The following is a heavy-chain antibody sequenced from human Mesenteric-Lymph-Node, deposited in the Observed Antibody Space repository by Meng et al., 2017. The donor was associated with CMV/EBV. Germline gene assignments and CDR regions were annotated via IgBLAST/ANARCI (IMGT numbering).Heavy chain of an antibody. J-gene: IGHJ4*02. D-gene: IGHD3-22*01. CDR1: GFTVSSNY. CDR3: ARSRHYDSSGYYYGSDY. CDR2: IYSGGST. V-gene: IGHV3-53*01. Sequence: GESLKISCAASGFTVSSNYMSWVRQAPGKGLEWVSVIYSGGSTYYADSVKGRFTISRDNAKNSLYLQTNSLRAEDTALYYCARSRHYDSSGYYYGSDYWGQGTLVTVSS.